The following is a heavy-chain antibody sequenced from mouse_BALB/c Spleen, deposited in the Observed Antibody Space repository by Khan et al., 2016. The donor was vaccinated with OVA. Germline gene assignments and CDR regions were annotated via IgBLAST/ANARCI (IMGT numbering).Heavy chain of an antibody. V-gene: IGHV14-3*02. CDR2: IDPANGDT. J-gene: IGHJ3*01. CDR1: GFNIKDTY. D-gene: IGHD1-1*01. CDR3: GRFFSPLYGSGWFAY. Sequence: VQLQQSGAELVKPGASVKLSCTASGFNIKDTYIHWVKQRPEQGLEWIGRIDPANGDTKCDPKFQGKATIRSDTSSNTAYLQLSSLTSEDTAVYYVGRFFSPLYGSGWFAYWGQGTLVTVSA.